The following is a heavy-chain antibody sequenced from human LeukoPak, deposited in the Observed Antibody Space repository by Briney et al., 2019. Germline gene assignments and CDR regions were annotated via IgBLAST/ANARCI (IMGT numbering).Heavy chain of an antibody. CDR1: GYTFTSYG. CDR3: ARTYGDYTYWYFDL. Sequence: ASVKVSCKASGYTFTSYGISWVRQAPGQGLEWMGRINPNSGGTNYAQKFQGRVTMTRDTSISTAYMELSRLRSDDTAVYYCARTYGDYTYWYFDLWGRGTLVTVSS. D-gene: IGHD4-17*01. CDR2: INPNSGGT. J-gene: IGHJ2*01. V-gene: IGHV1-2*06.